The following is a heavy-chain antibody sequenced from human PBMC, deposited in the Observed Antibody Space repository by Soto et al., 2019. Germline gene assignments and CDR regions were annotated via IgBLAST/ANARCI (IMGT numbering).Heavy chain of an antibody. Sequence: ASVKVSCKASGGTFSSYAISWVRQAPGQGLEWMGGIIPIFGTANYAQKLQGRVTITADESTSTAYMELSSLRSEDTAVYYCARGASKGAARLRYCYGMDVWGQGTTVTVSS. CDR3: ARGASKGAARLRYCYGMDV. CDR1: GGTFSSYA. CDR2: IIPIFGTA. V-gene: IGHV1-69*13. J-gene: IGHJ6*02. D-gene: IGHD6-6*01.